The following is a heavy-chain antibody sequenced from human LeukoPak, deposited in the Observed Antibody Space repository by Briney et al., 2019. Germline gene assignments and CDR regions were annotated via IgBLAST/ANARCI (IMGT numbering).Heavy chain of an antibody. CDR3: ARDWGNYYYYYMDV. Sequence: PGGSLRLSCAASGFTFSSYAMHWVRQAPGKGLEYVSAISSNGGSTYYANSVKGRFTISRDNSKNTLYLQMGSLRAEDMAVYYCARDWGNYYYYYMDVWGKGTTVTVSS. CDR1: GFTFSSYA. J-gene: IGHJ6*03. V-gene: IGHV3-64*01. D-gene: IGHD3-16*01. CDR2: ISSNGGST.